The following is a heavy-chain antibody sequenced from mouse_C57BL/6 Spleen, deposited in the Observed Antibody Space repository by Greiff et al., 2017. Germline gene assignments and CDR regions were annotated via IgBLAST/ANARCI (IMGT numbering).Heavy chain of an antibody. CDR1: GYTFTSYW. V-gene: IGHV1-69*01. Sequence: VQLQQPGAELVMPGASVKLSCKASGYTFTSYWMHWVKQRPGQGLEWIGEIDPSDSYTNYNQKFKGKSPLTVDKSSSTAYMQLSSLTSEDSAVYYCARGGLGVLAWFAYWGQGTLVTVSA. D-gene: IGHD4-1*01. CDR3: ARGGLGVLAWFAY. CDR2: IDPSDSYT. J-gene: IGHJ3*01.